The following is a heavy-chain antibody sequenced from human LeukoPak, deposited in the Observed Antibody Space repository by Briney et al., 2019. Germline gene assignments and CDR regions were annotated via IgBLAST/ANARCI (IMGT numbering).Heavy chain of an antibody. V-gene: IGHV3-7*03. CDR1: GFTFSNFW. Sequence: GGSLRLSCAASGFTFSNFWMHWVRQAPGKGLEWVANIRQDGSEKYYVNSVKGRFTISRDNAKNSLYLQMNSLGVEDTAVYYCVKDPDPRYCSSTSCSPIWGQGTMVTVSS. CDR2: IRQDGSEK. D-gene: IGHD2-2*01. CDR3: VKDPDPRYCSSTSCSPI. J-gene: IGHJ3*02.